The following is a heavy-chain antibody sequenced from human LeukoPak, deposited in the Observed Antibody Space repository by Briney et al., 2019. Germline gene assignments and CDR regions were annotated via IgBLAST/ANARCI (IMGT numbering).Heavy chain of an antibody. Sequence: ASVKVSCKASGYTFTSYYMHWVRQAPGQGLEWMGWINPNSGGTNYAQKFQGRVTMTRDTSISTAYMELSRLRSDDTAVYYCARGGLVGVKPRDYWGQGTLVTVSS. V-gene: IGHV1-2*02. CDR2: INPNSGGT. CDR3: ARGGLVGVKPRDY. CDR1: GYTFTSYY. J-gene: IGHJ4*02. D-gene: IGHD1-26*01.